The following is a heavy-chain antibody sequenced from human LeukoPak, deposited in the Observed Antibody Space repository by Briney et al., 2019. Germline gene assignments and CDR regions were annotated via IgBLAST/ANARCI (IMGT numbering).Heavy chain of an antibody. CDR2: ISYDGSNK. D-gene: IGHD4-17*01. CDR3: ARTMTTVTPDAFDI. Sequence: GGSLRLSCAASGFTFSSYAMHWVRQAPGKGLEWVAVISYDGSNKYYADSVKGRFTISRDNSKNTLYLQMNSLRAEDTAVYYCARTMTTVTPDAFDIWGQGTMVTVSS. CDR1: GFTFSSYA. J-gene: IGHJ3*02. V-gene: IGHV3-30-3*01.